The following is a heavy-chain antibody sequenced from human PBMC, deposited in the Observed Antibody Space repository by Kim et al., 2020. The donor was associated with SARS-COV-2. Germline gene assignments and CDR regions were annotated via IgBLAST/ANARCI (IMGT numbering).Heavy chain of an antibody. J-gene: IGHJ4*02. CDR1: GYTFTSYD. V-gene: IGHV1-8*01. D-gene: IGHD2-15*01. Sequence: ASVKVSCKASGYTFTSYDINWVRQATGQGLEWMGWMNPNSGNTGYAQKFQGRVTMTRNTSISTAYMELSSLRSEDTAVYYCARVEMEGYCSGGSCYFVYWGQGTLVTVSS. CDR3: ARVEMEGYCSGGSCYFVY. CDR2: MNPNSGNT.